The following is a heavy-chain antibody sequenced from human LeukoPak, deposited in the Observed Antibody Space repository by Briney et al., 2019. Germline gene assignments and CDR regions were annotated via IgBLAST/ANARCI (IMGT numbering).Heavy chain of an antibody. Sequence: GGSLRLSCAASGFTFSSYGMHWVRQAPGKGLEWVAFIRYDGSNKYYADSVEGRFTISRDNSKKTLYLQMNSLRAEDTAVYYCAKDLWGDTAMVLNYWGQGTLVTVSS. V-gene: IGHV3-30*02. J-gene: IGHJ4*02. D-gene: IGHD5-18*01. CDR1: GFTFSSYG. CDR2: IRYDGSNK. CDR3: AKDLWGDTAMVLNY.